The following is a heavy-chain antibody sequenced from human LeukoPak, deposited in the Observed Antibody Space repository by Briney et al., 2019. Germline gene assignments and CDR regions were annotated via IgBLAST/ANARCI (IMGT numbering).Heavy chain of an antibody. CDR3: AKSGSKNSSSWYDAFDI. CDR1: GFTFSSYW. J-gene: IGHJ3*02. V-gene: IGHV3-7*01. Sequence: GGSLRLSCAASGFTFSSYWMSWVRQAPGKGLEWVANIKQDGSEKYYVDSVKGRFTISRDNAKNSLYLQMNSLRAEDTAVYYCAKSGSKNSSSWYDAFDIWGQGTMVTVSS. CDR2: IKQDGSEK. D-gene: IGHD6-13*01.